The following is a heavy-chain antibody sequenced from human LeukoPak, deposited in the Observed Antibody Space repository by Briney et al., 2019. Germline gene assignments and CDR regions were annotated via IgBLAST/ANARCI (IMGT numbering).Heavy chain of an antibody. J-gene: IGHJ4*02. V-gene: IGHV4-59*02. CDR1: GRSVSNYY. D-gene: IGHD7-27*01. CDR3: ASRKLGNDY. CDR2: IYYTGST. Sequence: SSETLSLTCTVSGRSVSNYYRSWIRQSPGKGLEWIGYIYYTGSTSYNPSLRSRVPMSAETSKNQFSLKLSSVTAAETAGFYCASRKLGNDYWGQGTLVTVSS.